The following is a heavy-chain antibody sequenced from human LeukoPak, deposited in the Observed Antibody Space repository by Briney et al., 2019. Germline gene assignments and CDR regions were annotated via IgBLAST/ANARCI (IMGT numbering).Heavy chain of an antibody. CDR1: GGSISSSSYY. CDR3: ASRYGGNYNWFDP. CDR2: IYYSGST. D-gene: IGHD4-23*01. V-gene: IGHV4-39*07. Sequence: SETLSLTCTVSGGSISSSSYYWGWIRQPPGKGLEWIGSIYYSGSTYYNPSLKSRVTISVDTSKNQFSLKLSSVTAADTAVYYCASRYGGNYNWFDPWGQGTLVTVSS. J-gene: IGHJ5*02.